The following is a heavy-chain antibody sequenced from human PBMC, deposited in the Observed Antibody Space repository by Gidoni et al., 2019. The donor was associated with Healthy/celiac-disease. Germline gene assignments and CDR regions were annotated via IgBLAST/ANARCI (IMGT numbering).Heavy chain of an antibody. J-gene: IGHJ6*02. CDR1: GGTFSSYA. Sequence: QVQLVQSGAEVKKPGSSVKVSCKASGGTFSSYAISWVRQAPGQGLEWMGGIIPIFGTANYAQKFQGRVTITADESTSTAYMELSSLRSEDTAVYYCARGREQAAAGTYRYYYYYYGMDVWGQGTTVTVSS. V-gene: IGHV1-69*01. CDR3: ARGREQAAAGTYRYYYYYYGMDV. CDR2: IIPIFGTA. D-gene: IGHD6-13*01.